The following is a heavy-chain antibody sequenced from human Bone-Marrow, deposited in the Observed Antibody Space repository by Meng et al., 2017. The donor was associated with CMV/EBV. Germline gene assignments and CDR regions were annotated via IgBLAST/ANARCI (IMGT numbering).Heavy chain of an antibody. CDR2: ISAYNGNT. V-gene: IGHV1-18*01. D-gene: IGHD6-13*01. CDR3: ARDGAAAGPYYYYYGLDV. J-gene: IGHJ6*02. Sequence: ASVKGSCKASGYTFTSYGISWVRQAPGQGLEWMGWISAYNGNTNYAQKLQGRVTMTTDTSTSTAYMELRSLRSDDTAVYYCARDGAAAGPYYYYYGLDVWGQGTTVAASS. CDR1: GYTFTSYG.